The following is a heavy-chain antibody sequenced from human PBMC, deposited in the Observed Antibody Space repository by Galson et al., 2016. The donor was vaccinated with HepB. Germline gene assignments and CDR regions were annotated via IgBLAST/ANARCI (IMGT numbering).Heavy chain of an antibody. Sequence: TLSLTCGVSGGSINHGAFFWSWIRQPPGKGLEWIGYIYHGGSTYYNPPLKGRVTISVDRSKNQFSLKVTSVTAADTAVYYCAAYNNFDWCFDLWGRGTLVTVSS. V-gene: IGHV4-30-2*01. CDR3: AAYNNFDWCFDL. J-gene: IGHJ2*01. CDR2: IYHGGST. D-gene: IGHD4-11*01. CDR1: GGSINHGAFF.